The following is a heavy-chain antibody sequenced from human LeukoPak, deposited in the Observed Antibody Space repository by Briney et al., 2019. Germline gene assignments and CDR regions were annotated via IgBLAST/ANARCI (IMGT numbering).Heavy chain of an antibody. V-gene: IGHV3-48*03. CDR3: AALASGLYHYGMDV. CDR2: ITSSGRTI. CDR1: GFTFSNYE. J-gene: IGHJ6*02. Sequence: GGSLRLSCAASGFTFSNYEMNWVRQAPGKGLEWVSHITSSGRTIYYAESVKGRFTISRDNAKNSLYLQMNSLRAEDTAVYYCAALASGLYHYGMDVWGQGTMVIVSS.